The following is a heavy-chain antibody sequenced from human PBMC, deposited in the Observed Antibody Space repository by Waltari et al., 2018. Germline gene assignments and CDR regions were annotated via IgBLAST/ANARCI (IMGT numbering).Heavy chain of an antibody. J-gene: IGHJ2*01. Sequence: QVQLQESGPGLVKPSETLSLTCTVSGGSISSYYWSWIRQPAGNGLEWIGRIYTSGSTNYNPSLKSRVTMSVDTSKNQFSLKLSSVTAADTAVYYCARSFKAARAHWYFDLWGRGTLVTVSS. CDR1: GGSISSYY. CDR3: ARSFKAARAHWYFDL. CDR2: IYTSGST. V-gene: IGHV4-4*07. D-gene: IGHD6-6*01.